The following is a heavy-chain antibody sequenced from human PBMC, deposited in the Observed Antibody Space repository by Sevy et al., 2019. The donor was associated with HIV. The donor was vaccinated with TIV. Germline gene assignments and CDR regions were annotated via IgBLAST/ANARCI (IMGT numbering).Heavy chain of an antibody. J-gene: IGHJ4*02. Sequence: GGSLRLSCAASGFTFSSYSMNWVRQAPGKGLEWVSYISSSSTIYYADAVKGRFTISRDNAKDSLYLQMNSLRDEDTAVYYCARGAERYYYDSSGYGYWGQGTLVTVSS. D-gene: IGHD3-22*01. CDR3: ARGAERYYYDSSGYGY. V-gene: IGHV3-48*02. CDR2: ISSSSTI. CDR1: GFTFSSYS.